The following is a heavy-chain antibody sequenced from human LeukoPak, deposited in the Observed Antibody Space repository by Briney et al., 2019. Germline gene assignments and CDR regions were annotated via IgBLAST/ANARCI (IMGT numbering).Heavy chain of an antibody. CDR2: IYHSGST. CDR3: ARDRRGYCSSTSCYGGDYMDV. Sequence: SETLSLTCAVSGGSISSSNWWSWVRQPPGKGLEWIGEIYHSGSTNYNPSLKSRVTISVDKSKNQFSLKLSSVTAADTAVYYCARDRRGYCSSTSCYGGDYMDVWGKGTTVTVSS. CDR1: GGSISSSNW. D-gene: IGHD2-2*01. V-gene: IGHV4-4*02. J-gene: IGHJ6*03.